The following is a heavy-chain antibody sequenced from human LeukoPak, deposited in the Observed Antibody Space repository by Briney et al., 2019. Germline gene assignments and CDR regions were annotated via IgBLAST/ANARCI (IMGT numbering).Heavy chain of an antibody. Sequence: GGSLRLSCAGSGFTFSDYGMHWVRQAPGKGLEWVALISYNGNKKYYGDSVKGRFTISRDNSKNTVFLQINSLRREDTAIYYCAKWKGDYVSYYYYYGMDVWGLGTTVTVSS. V-gene: IGHV3-30*18. CDR2: ISYNGNKK. CDR3: AKWKGDYVSYYYYYGMDV. J-gene: IGHJ6*02. CDR1: GFTFSDYG. D-gene: IGHD4-17*01.